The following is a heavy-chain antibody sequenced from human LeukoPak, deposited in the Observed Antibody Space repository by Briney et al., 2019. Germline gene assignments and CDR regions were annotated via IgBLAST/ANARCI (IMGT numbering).Heavy chain of an antibody. D-gene: IGHD3-22*01. CDR2: ISAYNGNT. V-gene: IGHV1-18*01. J-gene: IGHJ4*02. CDR1: GYTFTSYG. CDR3: ARVQYYYDSSGSFDY. Sequence: ASVKVSCKASGYTFTSYGISWVRQAPGQGLEWMGWISAYNGNTNYAQKLQGRVTMTRDTSTSTVYMELSSLRSEDTAVYYCARVQYYYDSSGSFDYWGQGTLVTVPS.